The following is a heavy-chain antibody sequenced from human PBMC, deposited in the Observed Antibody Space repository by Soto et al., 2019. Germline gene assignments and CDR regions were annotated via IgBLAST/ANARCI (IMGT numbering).Heavy chain of an antibody. CDR2: INHSGST. D-gene: IGHD6-19*01. CDR3: ASPSVGSGFRRNYYGMDV. J-gene: IGHJ6*02. CDR1: DGSFSGYY. Sequence: PSETLSLTCAVYDGSFSGYYWNWIRQPPGKGLEWIGEINHSGSTNYNPSLKSRVTISIDTSKNHFSLNLTSVTAADTAVYYCASPSVGSGFRRNYYGMDVWGQGTTVTVSS. V-gene: IGHV4-34*01.